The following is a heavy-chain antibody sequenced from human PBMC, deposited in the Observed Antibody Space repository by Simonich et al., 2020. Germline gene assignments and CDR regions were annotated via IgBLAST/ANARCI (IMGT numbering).Heavy chain of an antibody. CDR2: IYHRGRT. V-gene: IGHV4-38-2*01. J-gene: IGHJ6*02. CDR3: ARVGYSNYYYYGMDV. CDR1: GYSISSGYY. Sequence: QVQLQESGPGLVKPSETLSLTCAVSGYSISSGYYWGWIRQPPGKGLDWIGSIYHRGRTYYNPSLKSRVTISVDTSKNQCSLKLSSVTAADTAVYYCARVGYSNYYYYGMDVWGQGTTVTVSS. D-gene: IGHD6-13*01.